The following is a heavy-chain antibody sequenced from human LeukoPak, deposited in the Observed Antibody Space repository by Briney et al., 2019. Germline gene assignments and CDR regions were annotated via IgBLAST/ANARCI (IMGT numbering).Heavy chain of an antibody. V-gene: IGHV4-4*07. CDR2: IYTSGST. CDR3: ASDILTGPAHDY. Sequence: SETLSLTCTVSGGSISSYYWSWIRQPAGKGLEWIGRIYTSGSTNYNPSLKSRVTMSVDTSKNQFSLKLSSVTAADTAVYYCASDILTGPAHDYWGQGTLVTVSS. D-gene: IGHD3-9*01. CDR1: GGSISSYY. J-gene: IGHJ4*02.